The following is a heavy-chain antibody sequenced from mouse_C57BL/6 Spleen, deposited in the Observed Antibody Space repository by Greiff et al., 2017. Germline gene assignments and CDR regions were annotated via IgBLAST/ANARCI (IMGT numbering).Heavy chain of an antibody. V-gene: IGHV14-1*01. CDR1: GFNIKDYY. CDR2: IDPEDGDT. CDR3: TPDYYDEGHYYAMDY. J-gene: IGHJ4*01. D-gene: IGHD1-1*01. Sequence: VQLQQSGAELVRPGASVKLSCTASGFNIKDYYMHWVKQRPEQGLEWIGRIDPEDGDTEYAPKFQGKATMTADTSSNTAYLQLSSLTSEDTAVYYCTPDYYDEGHYYAMDYWGQGTSVTVSS.